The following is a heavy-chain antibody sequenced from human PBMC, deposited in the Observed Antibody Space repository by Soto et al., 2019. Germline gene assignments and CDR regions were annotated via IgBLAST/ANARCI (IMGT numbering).Heavy chain of an antibody. Sequence: GESLKISCKGSGYSFTSYWISWVRQMPGKGLEWMGRIDPSDSYTNYSPSFQGHVTISADKSISTAYLQWSSLKASDTAMYYCATSAYSSSWSPWFDPWGQGTLVTVSS. J-gene: IGHJ5*02. CDR2: IDPSDSYT. V-gene: IGHV5-10-1*01. D-gene: IGHD6-13*01. CDR1: GYSFTSYW. CDR3: ATSAYSSSWSPWFDP.